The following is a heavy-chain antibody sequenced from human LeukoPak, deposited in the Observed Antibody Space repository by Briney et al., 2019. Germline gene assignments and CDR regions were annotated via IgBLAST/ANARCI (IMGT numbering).Heavy chain of an antibody. D-gene: IGHD4-17*01. CDR1: GYSISSGYY. CDR2: IYHSGST. CDR3: ARENDYGDYGPAPAFDY. V-gene: IGHV4-38-2*02. J-gene: IGHJ4*02. Sequence: PSETLSLTCTVSGYSISSGYYWGWIRQPPGKGLEWIGSIYHSGSTYYNPSLKSRVTISVDTSKNQFSLKLSSVTAADTAVYYCARENDYGDYGPAPAFDYWGQGTLVTVSS.